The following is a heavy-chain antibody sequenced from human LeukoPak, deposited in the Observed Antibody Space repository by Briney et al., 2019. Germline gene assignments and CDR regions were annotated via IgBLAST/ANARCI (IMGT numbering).Heavy chain of an antibody. V-gene: IGHV3-23*01. CDR1: GFTFSSYA. CDR2: ISGSGGST. J-gene: IGHJ4*02. CDR3: AKDSHYEWLRSYFDY. D-gene: IGHD5-12*01. Sequence: GGSLRLSCAASGFTFSSYAMSWVRQAPGKGLEWVSAISGSGGSTYYADSVKGRFTISRDNSKNTLYLQMNSLRAEDTAVYYCAKDSHYEWLRSYFDYWGQGTLVTVSS.